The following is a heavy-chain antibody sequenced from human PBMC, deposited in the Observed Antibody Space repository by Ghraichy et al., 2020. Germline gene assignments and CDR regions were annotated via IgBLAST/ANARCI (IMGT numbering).Heavy chain of an antibody. CDR3: ARANNDYVWGSYRFSYYYGMDV. D-gene: IGHD3-16*02. Sequence: GSLRLSCTVSGGSISSYYWSWIRQPPGKGLEWIGYIYYSGSTNYNPSLKSRVTISVDTSKNQFSLKLSSVTAADTAVYYCARANNDYVWGSYRFSYYYGMDVWGQGTTVTVSS. J-gene: IGHJ6*02. CDR1: GGSISSYY. CDR2: IYYSGST. V-gene: IGHV4-59*01.